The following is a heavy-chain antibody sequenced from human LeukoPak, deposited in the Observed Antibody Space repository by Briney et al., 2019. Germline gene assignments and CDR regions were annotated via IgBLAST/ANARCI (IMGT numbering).Heavy chain of an antibody. CDR3: ASTYSSGWTRWDYYYYMDV. CDR2: IRCDGSNK. D-gene: IGHD6-19*01. Sequence: GGSLRLSCAASGFTFSSYGMHWVRQAPGKGLEWVAFIRCDGSNKYYADSVKGRFTISRDNSKNTLYLQMNSLRAEDTAVYYCASTYSSGWTRWDYYYYMDVWGKGTTVTISS. V-gene: IGHV3-30*02. J-gene: IGHJ6*03. CDR1: GFTFSSYG.